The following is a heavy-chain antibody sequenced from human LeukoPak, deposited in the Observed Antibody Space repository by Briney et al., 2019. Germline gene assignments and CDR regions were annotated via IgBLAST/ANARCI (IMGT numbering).Heavy chain of an antibody. CDR3: ARVGIAAADVDY. CDR1: GFTVSSNY. D-gene: IGHD6-13*01. Sequence: GGSLRLSCAASGFTVSSNYMSWVRQAPGKGLEWVSVICSGGSTYYADSVKGRFTISRDNSKNTLYLQMNNLRAEDTAVYYCARVGIAAADVDYWGQGTLVTVSS. J-gene: IGHJ4*02. V-gene: IGHV3-53*01. CDR2: ICSGGST.